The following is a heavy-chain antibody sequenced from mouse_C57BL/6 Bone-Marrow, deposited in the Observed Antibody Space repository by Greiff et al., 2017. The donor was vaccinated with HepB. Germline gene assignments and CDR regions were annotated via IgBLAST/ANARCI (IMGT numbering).Heavy chain of an antibody. V-gene: IGHV1-55*01. CDR1: GYTFTSYW. Sequence: VQLQQSGAELVKPGASVKMSCKASGYTFTSYWITWVKQRPGQGLEWIGDIYPGSGSTNYNEKFKSKATLTVDTSSSTAYMQLSSLTSEDSAVYYCARDPLTYYAMDYWGQGTSVTVSS. CDR3: ARDPLTYYAMDY. J-gene: IGHJ4*01. CDR2: IYPGSGST.